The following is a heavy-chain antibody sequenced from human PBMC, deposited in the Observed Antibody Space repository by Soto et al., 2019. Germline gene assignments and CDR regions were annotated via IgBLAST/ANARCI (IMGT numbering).Heavy chain of an antibody. D-gene: IGHD3-22*01. CDR1: GGSISSGDYY. CDR2: IYYSGST. CDR3: ARTYDYDSSGYYPYYFDY. J-gene: IGHJ4*02. V-gene: IGHV4-30-4*01. Sequence: PSETLSLTCTVSGGSISSGDYYWSWIRQPPGKGLEWIGYIYYSGSTYYNPSLKSRVTISVDTSQNQFSLKLSSVTAADTAVYNCARTYDYDSSGYYPYYFDYWGQGTLVTVSS.